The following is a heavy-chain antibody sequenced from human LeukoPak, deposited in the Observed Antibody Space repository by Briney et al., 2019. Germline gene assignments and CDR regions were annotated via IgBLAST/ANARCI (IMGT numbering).Heavy chain of an antibody. CDR3: AKDRDDYVWGSPFDY. J-gene: IGHJ4*02. D-gene: IGHD3-16*01. Sequence: GGSLRLSCAASGFTFSSHRMNWVRQAPGKGLEWVSAISGSGGSTYYADSVKGRFTISRDNSKNTLYLQMNSLRAEDTAVYYCAKDRDDYVWGSPFDYWGQGTLVTVSS. CDR1: GFTFSSHR. CDR2: ISGSGGST. V-gene: IGHV3-23*01.